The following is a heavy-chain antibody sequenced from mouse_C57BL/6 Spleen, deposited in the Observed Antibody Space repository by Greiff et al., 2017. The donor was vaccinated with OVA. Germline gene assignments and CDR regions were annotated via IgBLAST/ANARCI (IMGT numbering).Heavy chain of an antibody. CDR1: GYTFTSYW. CDR2: INPSNGGT. V-gene: IGHV1-53*01. Sequence: QVQLQQPGTELMKPGASVKLSCKASGYTFTSYWMHWVKQRPGQGLEWIGNINPSNGGTNYNEKFKSKATLTVDKSSSTAYMQLSSLTSEDSAVYYCARGIYYYGSSPLSYAMDYWGQGTSVTVSS. CDR3: ARGIYYYGSSPLSYAMDY. D-gene: IGHD1-1*01. J-gene: IGHJ4*01.